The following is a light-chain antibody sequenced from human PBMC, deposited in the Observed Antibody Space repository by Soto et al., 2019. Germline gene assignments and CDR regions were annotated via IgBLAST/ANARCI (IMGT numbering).Light chain of an antibody. CDR3: HQYDDGPYT. V-gene: IGKV3-15*01. J-gene: IGKJ2*01. CDR2: GAS. CDR1: QSVNNN. Sequence: ETLMTQSPATLSVSPGERATLSCRASQSVNNNLAWYQQKLGQAPRVLIYGASTRATGIPARFTGSGSGTEFTLTISSLQSEDFAVYYCHQYDDGPYTFGQGTKVDI.